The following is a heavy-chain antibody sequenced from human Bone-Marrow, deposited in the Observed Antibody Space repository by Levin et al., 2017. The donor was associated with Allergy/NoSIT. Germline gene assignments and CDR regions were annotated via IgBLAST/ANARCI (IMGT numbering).Heavy chain of an antibody. V-gene: IGHV3-21*01. CDR3: ARGNLIAVAVTHFDY. CDR1: GFTFSSYS. J-gene: IGHJ4*02. D-gene: IGHD6-19*01. CDR2: ISSSSSYI. Sequence: GGSLRLSCAASGFTFSSYSMNWVRQAPGKGLEWVSSISSSSSYIYYADSVKGRFTISRDNAKNSLYLQMNSLRAEDTAVYYCARGNLIAVAVTHFDYWGQGTLVTVSS.